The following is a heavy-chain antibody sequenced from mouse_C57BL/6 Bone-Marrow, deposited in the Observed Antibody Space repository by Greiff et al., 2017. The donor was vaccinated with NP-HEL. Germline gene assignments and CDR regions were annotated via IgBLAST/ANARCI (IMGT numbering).Heavy chain of an antibody. CDR3: ARPQIYDGYYDWFAY. D-gene: IGHD2-3*01. CDR2: ILPSIGRT. CDR1: DSEVFPIAY. J-gene: IGHJ3*01. Sequence: QVQLQQSGSELRSPGSSVKLSCKDFDSEVFPIAYMSWVRQKPGHGFEWIGGILPSIGRTIYGEKFEDKATLDADTLSNTAYLELNSLTSEDSAIYYCARPQIYDGYYDWFAYWGQGTLVTVSA. V-gene: IGHV15-2*01.